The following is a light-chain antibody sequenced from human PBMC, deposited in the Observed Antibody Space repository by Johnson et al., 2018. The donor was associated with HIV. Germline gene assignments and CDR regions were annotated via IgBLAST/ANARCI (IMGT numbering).Light chain of an antibody. V-gene: IGLV1-51*01. CDR1: NSNIGNNY. CDR3: GTWDSSLVGV. Sequence: QSVLTQPPSVSAAPGQKVTISCSGSNSNIGNNYVSWYQQLPGTAPKLLIYDNNKRPSGIPDRFSGSKSGTSATLGITGLQTGDEADYSCGTWDSSLVGVFGTATKVTGL. CDR2: DNN. J-gene: IGLJ1*01.